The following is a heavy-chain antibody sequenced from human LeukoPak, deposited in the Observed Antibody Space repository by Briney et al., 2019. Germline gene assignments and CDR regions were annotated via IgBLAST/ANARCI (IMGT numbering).Heavy chain of an antibody. CDR1: GGSISSGDYY. J-gene: IGHJ2*01. V-gene: IGHV4-61*08. CDR2: IYYSGST. Sequence: PSETLSLTCTVSGGSISSGDYYWSWIRQPPGKGLEWIGYIYYSGSTNYNPSLKSRVTISVDTSKNQFSLKLSSVTAADTAVYYCARDIGSGYYYLFDLWGRGTLVTVSS. CDR3: ARDIGSGYYYLFDL. D-gene: IGHD3-22*01.